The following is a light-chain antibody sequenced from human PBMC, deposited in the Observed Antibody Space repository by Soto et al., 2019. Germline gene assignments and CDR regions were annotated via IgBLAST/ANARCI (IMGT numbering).Light chain of an antibody. Sequence: ETVLTQSPGTLSLSPGERATLSCRASQTIRSNYLAWYRQTPGQAPRLLIYGASNRATGIADRFSGSGSGTDFTLIISRLEPEDFALYYCQQYGTPPWTFGQGTKVE. CDR2: GAS. CDR1: QTIRSNY. V-gene: IGKV3-20*01. CDR3: QQYGTPPWT. J-gene: IGKJ1*01.